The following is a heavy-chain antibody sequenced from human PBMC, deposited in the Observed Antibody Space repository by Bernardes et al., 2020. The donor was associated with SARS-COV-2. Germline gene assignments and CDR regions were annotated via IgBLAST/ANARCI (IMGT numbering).Heavy chain of an antibody. CDR3: AIPPTNYDRYAMDV. V-gene: IGHV1-2*02. J-gene: IGHJ6*02. CDR1: GYPFTGYY. CDR2: INPNSGGT. Sequence: ASVKVSCKASGYPFTGYYMHWVRQAPGQGLEWMGWINPNSGGTNYAQKFQGRVTMTRDTSISTAYMELSRLRSDDTAVYYCAIPPTNYDRYAMDVWGQGTTVTGS. D-gene: IGHD3-22*01.